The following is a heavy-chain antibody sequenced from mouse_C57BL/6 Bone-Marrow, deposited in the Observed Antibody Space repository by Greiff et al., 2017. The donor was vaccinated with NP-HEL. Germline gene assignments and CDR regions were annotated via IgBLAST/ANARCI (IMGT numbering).Heavy chain of an antibody. CDR3: AREGYGTLYFDV. Sequence: DVKLQESGPGMVKPSQSLSLTCTVTGYSITSGYDWHWIRHFPGNNLEWMGYISYSGSTNYNPSPNSRISITHDTSKNHFFLKLNSVTTEDTSTDYCAREGYGTLYFDVWGTGTTVTVSS. CDR2: ISYSGST. V-gene: IGHV3-1*01. D-gene: IGHD2-10*02. CDR1: GYSITSGYD. J-gene: IGHJ1*03.